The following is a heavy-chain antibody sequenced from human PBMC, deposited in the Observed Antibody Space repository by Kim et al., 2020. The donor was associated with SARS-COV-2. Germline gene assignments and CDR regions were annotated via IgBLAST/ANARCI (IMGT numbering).Heavy chain of an antibody. J-gene: IGHJ3*01. D-gene: IGHD3-3*01. V-gene: IGHV4-34*01. CDR2: INDSGKI. CDR1: GGSFSGYF. Sequence: SETLSLTCGVHGGSFSGYFWSWIRQTPGKGLEWIGEINDSGKINYNPSLKSRVTISLDKSKNQFSLNLGSVTAADTALYYCARNDFWSGPTATDVVDVWG. CDR3: ARNDFWSGPTATDVVDV.